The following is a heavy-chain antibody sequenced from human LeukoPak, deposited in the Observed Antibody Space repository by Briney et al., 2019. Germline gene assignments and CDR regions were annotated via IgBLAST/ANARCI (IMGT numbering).Heavy chain of an antibody. V-gene: IGHV3-7*01. CDR3: ARRDKSGGSSTSFDY. D-gene: IGHD2-15*01. CDR1: GFTFSSYW. Sequence: GGSLRLSCAASGFTFSSYWMNWVRQAPGKGLEWVANIKQDGSEKYYVDSVKGRFTISRDNAKNSLYLQMNTLRAEDTAVYYCARRDKSGGSSTSFDYWGQGTLVTVSS. J-gene: IGHJ4*02. CDR2: IKQDGSEK.